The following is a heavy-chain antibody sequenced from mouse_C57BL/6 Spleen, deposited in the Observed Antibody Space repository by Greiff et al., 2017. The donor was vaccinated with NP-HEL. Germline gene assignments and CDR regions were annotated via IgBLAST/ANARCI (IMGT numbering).Heavy chain of an antibody. CDR2: ISSGSGTI. Sequence: EVKLMESGGGLVKPGGSLKLSCAASGFTFSDYGMHWVRQTPEKGLEWVAYISSGSGTIYYADTVKGRSTISRDNAKNTLFLQMTSLRSEDTAMYCGAALGRGGNGGKGTTLTVSS. CDR1: GFTFSDYG. J-gene: IGHJ2*01. D-gene: IGHD4-1*01. CDR3: AALGRGGN. V-gene: IGHV5-17*01.